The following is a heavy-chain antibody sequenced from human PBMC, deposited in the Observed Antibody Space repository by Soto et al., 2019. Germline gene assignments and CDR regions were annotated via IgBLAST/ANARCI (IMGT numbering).Heavy chain of an antibody. D-gene: IGHD3-10*01. J-gene: IGHJ6*02. Sequence: PSETLSLTCTVSGGSISSGYYYWIWLPQPPGKGLEWIGYIYYSGSTNYNPSLKSRVTISVDTSKNQFSLKLSSVTAADTAVYYCARGIGGWFGVAYYYGMDVWGQGTTVTVSS. CDR1: GGSISSGYYY. CDR2: IYYSGST. V-gene: IGHV4-61*01. CDR3: ARGIGGWFGVAYYYGMDV.